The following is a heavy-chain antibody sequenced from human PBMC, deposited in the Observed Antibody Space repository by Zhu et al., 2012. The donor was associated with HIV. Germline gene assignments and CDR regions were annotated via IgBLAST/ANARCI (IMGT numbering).Heavy chain of an antibody. V-gene: IGHV4-38-2*02. D-gene: IGHD2-21*02. CDR3: ARDRGIDCYNVLDY. CDR1: GYSISSGYY. J-gene: IGHJ4*02. CDR2: ISHSGNT. Sequence: QVQLRESGPGLVKSSETLSLTCAVSGYSISSGYYWGWIRQAPGRGLEWVGTISHSGNTYYNPSLKSRVTISVDTSKNQFSLKLSSVTAADTAVYYCARDRGIDCYNVLDYVGQGTWSPSP.